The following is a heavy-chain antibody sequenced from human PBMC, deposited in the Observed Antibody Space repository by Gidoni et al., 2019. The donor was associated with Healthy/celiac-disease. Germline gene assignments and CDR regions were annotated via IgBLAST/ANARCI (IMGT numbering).Heavy chain of an antibody. Sequence: QVQLQESGPGLVKPSQPLSLTCTVSGGSISSGGYDWSWIRQHPGKGLEWIGYIYYSGSTYYNPYLKSRGTISVDTSKNQFSLKLSSVTAADTAVYYCARVDGSWNQYYLDYWGQGTLVTVSS. CDR1: GGSISSGGYD. CDR2: IYYSGST. V-gene: IGHV4-31*03. D-gene: IGHD2-15*01. CDR3: ARVDGSWNQYYLDY. J-gene: IGHJ4*02.